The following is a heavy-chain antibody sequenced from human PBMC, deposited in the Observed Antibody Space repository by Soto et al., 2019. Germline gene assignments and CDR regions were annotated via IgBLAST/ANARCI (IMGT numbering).Heavy chain of an antibody. J-gene: IGHJ4*02. CDR2: IYYSGST. D-gene: IGHD2-15*01. V-gene: IGHV4-31*03. CDR3: ARKVAATIYPFDY. Sequence: PSETLSLTCTVSGGSISSSSYYWGWIRQPPGKGLEWIGYIYYSGSTYYNPSLKSRVTISVDTSKNQFSLKLSSVTAADTAVYYCARKVAATIYPFDYWGQGTLVTVSS. CDR1: GGSISSSSYY.